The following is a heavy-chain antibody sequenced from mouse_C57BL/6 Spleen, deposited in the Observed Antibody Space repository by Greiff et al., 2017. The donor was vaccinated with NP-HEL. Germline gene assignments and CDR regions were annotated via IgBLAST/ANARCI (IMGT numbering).Heavy chain of an antibody. V-gene: IGHV2-2*01. CDR3: ARNGRGYDPGRDYYAMDY. Sequence: VKLMESGPGLVQPSQSLSITCTVSGFSLTSYGVHWVRQSPGKGLEWLGVIWSGGSTDYNAAFISRLSISKDNSKSQVFFKMNSLQADDTAIYYCARNGRGYDPGRDYYAMDYWGQGTSVTVSS. J-gene: IGHJ4*01. CDR1: GFSLTSYG. D-gene: IGHD2-3*01. CDR2: IWSGGST.